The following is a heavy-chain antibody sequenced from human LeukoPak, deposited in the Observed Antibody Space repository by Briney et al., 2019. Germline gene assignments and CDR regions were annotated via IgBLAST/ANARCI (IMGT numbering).Heavy chain of an antibody. D-gene: IGHD1-1*01. CDR1: GYTFTSYD. CDR3: VYLERRGRPYYSYYMDV. V-gene: IGHV1-8*01. CDR2: MDPNSGNT. J-gene: IGHJ6*03. Sequence: ASVKVSCKASGYTFTSYDINWVRQATGQGLEWMGWMDPNSGNTGYAQKFQGRATMTRNTSISTAYMELSSLRSEDTAVYYCVYLERRGRPYYSYYMDVWGKGTTVTVSS.